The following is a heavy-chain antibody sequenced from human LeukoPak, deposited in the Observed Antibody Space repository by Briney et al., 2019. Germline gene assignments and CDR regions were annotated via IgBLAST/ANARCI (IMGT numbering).Heavy chain of an antibody. V-gene: IGHV4-30-2*01. CDR3: ARGKGSSWYQDFDH. D-gene: IGHD6-13*01. Sequence: SETLSLTCAVSGGSISSGGYSWSWIRQPPGKGLEWIGYIYHSGSTYYNPSLKSRVTISVDRSKNQFSLKLSSVTAADTAVYYCARGKGSSWYQDFDHWGQGTLVTVSS. CDR1: GGSISSGGYS. J-gene: IGHJ4*02. CDR2: IYHSGST.